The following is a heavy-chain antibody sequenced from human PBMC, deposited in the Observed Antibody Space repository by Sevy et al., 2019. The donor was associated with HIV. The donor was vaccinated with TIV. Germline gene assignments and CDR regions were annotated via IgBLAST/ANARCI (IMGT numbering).Heavy chain of an antibody. CDR3: VRDDSYAFDF. V-gene: IGHV3-48*01. CDR2: IAGTTSHI. Sequence: GESLKISCAASGFTFSYFSLNWVRQAPGKGLEWIAYIAGTTSHIYYSDSVKGRVTISRDNAKNSVYLQMSSLRAEDTAIYYCVRDDSYAFDFWGQGALVTVSS. D-gene: IGHD2-8*01. J-gene: IGHJ4*02. CDR1: GFTFSYFS.